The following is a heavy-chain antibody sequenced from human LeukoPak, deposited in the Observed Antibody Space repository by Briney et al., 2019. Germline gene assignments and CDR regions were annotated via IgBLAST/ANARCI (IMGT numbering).Heavy chain of an antibody. Sequence: GGSLRLSCAASGFTFTTSAMTWVRQAPGKGLEWVSYISESGIRTYYADSVKGRFTISRDNSKNTLHLQMTNLRAEDTAVYYCAKYITVTTNSYYYYMDVWGKGTTVTVSS. CDR3: AKYITVTTNSYYYYMDV. CDR1: GFTFTTSA. V-gene: IGHV3-23*01. J-gene: IGHJ6*03. CDR2: ISESGIRT. D-gene: IGHD4-11*01.